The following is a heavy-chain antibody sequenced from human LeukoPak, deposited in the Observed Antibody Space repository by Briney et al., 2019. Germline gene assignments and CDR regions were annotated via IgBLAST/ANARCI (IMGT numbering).Heavy chain of an antibody. J-gene: IGHJ4*02. CDR1: GYSFTSYW. CDR2: IYPGDSDT. Sequence: GESLKISCKGSGYSFTSYWIGWVRQMPGKGLEWMGIIYPGDSDTRYSPSFQGQVTISADKSISTAYLQWSSLKASGTAMYYCARNGGGYCSSTSCPQVFDSWGQGTLVTVSS. V-gene: IGHV5-51*01. CDR3: ARNGGGYCSSTSCPQVFDS. D-gene: IGHD2-2*03.